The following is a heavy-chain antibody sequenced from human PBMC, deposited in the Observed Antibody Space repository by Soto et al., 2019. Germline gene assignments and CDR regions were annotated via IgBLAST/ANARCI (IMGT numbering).Heavy chain of an antibody. J-gene: IGHJ4*02. CDR3: AKEYSSGWLLDY. Sequence: GGSLRLSCAASGFTFSSYPMNWVRQAPGKGLEWVSYISSTSSTIYYADSVKGRFTISRDNSRNTLYLQMNSLRAEDTAVYYCAKEYSSGWLLDYWGQGTLVTVSS. CDR1: GFTFSSYP. V-gene: IGHV3-48*01. D-gene: IGHD6-19*01. CDR2: ISSTSSTI.